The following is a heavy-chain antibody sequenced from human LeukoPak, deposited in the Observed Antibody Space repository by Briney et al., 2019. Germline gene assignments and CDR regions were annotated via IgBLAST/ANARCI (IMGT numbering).Heavy chain of an antibody. V-gene: IGHV4-4*07. CDR2: IYASGST. CDR3: ARLVATRFDY. D-gene: IGHD5-12*01. Sequence: PSETLSLTCAVSGGSISSYYWSWIRQPAGKGLEWIGRIYASGSTNYNPSLKSRVPLSVDTSQNQFSLTLSSVTAADTAVYYCARLVATRFDYWGQGTLVTVSS. CDR1: GGSISSYY. J-gene: IGHJ4*02.